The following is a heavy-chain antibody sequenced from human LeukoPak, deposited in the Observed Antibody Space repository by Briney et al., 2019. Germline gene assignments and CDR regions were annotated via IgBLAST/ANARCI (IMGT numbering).Heavy chain of an antibody. J-gene: IGHJ6*03. CDR1: GGSISSSSYY. CDR3: ARESVGDNFYYYYYMDV. CDR2: IYYSGST. V-gene: IGHV4-39*07. Sequence: SETLSLTCTVSGGSISSSSYYWGWIRQPPGKGLEWIGSIYYSGSTYYNPSLKSRVTISVDTSKNQFSLKVRSVTAADTAVYYCARESVGDNFYYYYYMDVWGKGTTVTVSS. D-gene: IGHD5-24*01.